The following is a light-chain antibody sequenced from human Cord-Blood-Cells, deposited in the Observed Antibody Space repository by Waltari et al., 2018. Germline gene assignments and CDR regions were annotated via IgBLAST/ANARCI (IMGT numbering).Light chain of an antibody. CDR1: RSRYNN. CDR3: QAWDSSTAV. J-gene: IGLJ1*01. Sequence: SYDLTQPPAVSVSPGQPTSITSSDHRSRYNNTCWYPQKPGQSPVLVIYQDSKRPSGIPERFSGSNSGNTATLTISGTQAMDEADYYCQAWDSSTAVFGTGTKVTVL. CDR2: QDS. V-gene: IGLV3-1*01.